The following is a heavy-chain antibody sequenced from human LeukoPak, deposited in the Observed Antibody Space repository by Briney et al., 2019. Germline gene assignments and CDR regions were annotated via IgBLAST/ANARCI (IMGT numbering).Heavy chain of an antibody. Sequence: GGSLRLSCAASGFTFSVYYMFWVRQAPGEGLVWVSNISPDATNSKYADFVEGRFTISRDNAKNTLYLQLNSLRVEDAAVYYCARRDYYGSGSYGGLEYYFDYWGQGTLVTVSS. CDR1: GFTFSVYY. CDR2: ISPDATNS. J-gene: IGHJ4*02. CDR3: ARRDYYGSGSYGGLEYYFDY. D-gene: IGHD3-10*01. V-gene: IGHV3-74*03.